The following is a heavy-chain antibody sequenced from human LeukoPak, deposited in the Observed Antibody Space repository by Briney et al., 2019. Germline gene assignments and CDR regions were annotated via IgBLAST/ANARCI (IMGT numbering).Heavy chain of an antibody. J-gene: IGHJ4*02. CDR3: ARETDSSGYYRLDY. CDR1: GGSISSDGYY. D-gene: IGHD3-22*01. V-gene: IGHV4-31*03. CDR2: IYYSGRT. Sequence: PSETLSLTCTVSGGSISSDGYYWSWIRQHPGKGLEWIGYIYYSGRTYYNPSLKSRVTISVDTSKNQFSLKLGSVTAADTAVYYCARETDSSGYYRLDYGGQGTLVTVSS.